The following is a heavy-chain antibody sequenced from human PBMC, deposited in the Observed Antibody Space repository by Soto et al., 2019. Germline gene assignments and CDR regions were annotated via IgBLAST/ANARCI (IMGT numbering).Heavy chain of an antibody. CDR3: AKLITMIVVARYDC. CDR1: GFTFSSYS. Sequence: GGSLRLSCAASGFTFSSYSMSWVRQAPGKGLEWVSAISGSGGSTYYADSVKGRFTISRDNSKNTLYLQMNSLRAEDTAVYYCAKLITMIVVARYDCCGRGTLVTVCS. CDR2: ISGSGGST. J-gene: IGHJ4*02. D-gene: IGHD3-22*01. V-gene: IGHV3-23*01.